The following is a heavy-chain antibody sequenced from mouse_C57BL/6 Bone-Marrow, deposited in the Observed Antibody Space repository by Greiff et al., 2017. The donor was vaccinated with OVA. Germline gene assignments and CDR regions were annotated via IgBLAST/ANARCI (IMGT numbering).Heavy chain of an antibody. D-gene: IGHD2-2*01. CDR2: ISSGSSTI. Sequence: EVKLMESGGGLVKPGGSLKLSCAASGFTFSDYGMHWVRQAPEKGLEWVAYISSGSSTIYYADTVKGRFTISRDNAKNTLLLQMTSLRSEDTAMYYCAISTMVTTYDYWGQGTTLTVSS. CDR3: AISTMVTTYDY. J-gene: IGHJ2*01. V-gene: IGHV5-17*01. CDR1: GFTFSDYG.